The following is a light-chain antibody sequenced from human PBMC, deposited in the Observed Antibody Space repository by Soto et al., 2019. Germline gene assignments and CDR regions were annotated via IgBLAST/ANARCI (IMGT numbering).Light chain of an antibody. V-gene: IGKV1D-13*01. CDR3: QQFNNYLLT. Sequence: AIQLTQSPSSLSASVGDRVTITCRASQGISSALAWYQQKPGKASKPLIYDAASLESGVPSRFSGSGSGTDFTLTISSLQREDFATYYCQQFNNYLLTFGGGTKVDIK. CDR2: DAA. CDR1: QGISSA. J-gene: IGKJ4*01.